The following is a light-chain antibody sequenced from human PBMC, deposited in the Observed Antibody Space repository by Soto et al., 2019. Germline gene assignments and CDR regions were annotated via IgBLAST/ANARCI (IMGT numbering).Light chain of an antibody. CDR1: QSISNW. J-gene: IGKJ1*01. CDR3: QQYNSYSSM. Sequence: DIQMTQSPSTLSASVGDRVTISCRASQSISNWLAWYQQKPGKAPKLLIYKASSLESGVPSRFSGSGSGTEFTLTISSLQPDDFATYYCQQYNSYSSMFXQGTKVDIK. CDR2: KAS. V-gene: IGKV1-5*03.